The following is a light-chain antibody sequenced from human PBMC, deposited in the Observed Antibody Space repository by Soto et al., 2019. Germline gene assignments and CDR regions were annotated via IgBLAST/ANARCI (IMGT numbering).Light chain of an antibody. CDR2: DVT. CDR3: SSYTSISTYV. Sequence: QSVVPQLGYVSGSPGPSITISCTGTSSDVGGYNFVSWYQQHPDKAPKLIIYDVTNRPSGVSNRFSGSKSGNTASLTISGLQAEDEADYYCSSYTSISTYVFGTGTKVTVL. V-gene: IGLV2-14*01. J-gene: IGLJ1*01. CDR1: SSDVGGYNF.